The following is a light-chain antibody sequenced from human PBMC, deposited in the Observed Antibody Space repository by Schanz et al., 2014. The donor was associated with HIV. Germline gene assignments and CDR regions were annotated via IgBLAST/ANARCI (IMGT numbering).Light chain of an antibody. CDR2: DVT. V-gene: IGLV2-14*03. CDR3: STYTTSKTWV. Sequence: QSALTQPASVSGSPGQSITISCTGTSIDVGDNYVSWYQQHPGKAPKLMIYDVTNRPSGVSDRFSGSMSGNTASLTISGLQAEDEAEYYCSTYTTSKTWVFGGGTKVTVL. J-gene: IGLJ3*02. CDR1: SIDVGDNY.